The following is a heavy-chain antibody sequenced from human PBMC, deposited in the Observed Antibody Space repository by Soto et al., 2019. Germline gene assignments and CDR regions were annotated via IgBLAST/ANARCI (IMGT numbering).Heavy chain of an antibody. CDR1: GGTFSSYA. CDR3: ARDSSSSSYNWFDP. CDR2: IIPIFGTA. D-gene: IGHD2-2*01. V-gene: IGHV1-69*13. Sequence: SVKVSCKASGGTFSSYAISWVRQAPGQGLEWMGGIIPIFGTAHYAQTFQGRVTITADEFTSTAYMELSSLRSEDTAVYYCARDSSSSSYNWFDPWGQGTLVTVSS. J-gene: IGHJ5*02.